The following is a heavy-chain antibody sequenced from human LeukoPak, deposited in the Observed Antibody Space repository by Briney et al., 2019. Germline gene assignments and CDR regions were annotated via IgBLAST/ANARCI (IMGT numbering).Heavy chain of an antibody. J-gene: IGHJ4*02. CDR1: GCTFSSYW. Sequence: GGSLRLSCAASGCTFSSYWMHWVRQAPGKGLVWVSRINSDGSSTSYADSVKGRFTISRDNAKNTLYLQMNSLRAEDTAVYYCARASTLYGSGPVLDYWGQGTLVTVSS. CDR3: ARASTLYGSGPVLDY. D-gene: IGHD3-10*01. V-gene: IGHV3-74*01. CDR2: INSDGSST.